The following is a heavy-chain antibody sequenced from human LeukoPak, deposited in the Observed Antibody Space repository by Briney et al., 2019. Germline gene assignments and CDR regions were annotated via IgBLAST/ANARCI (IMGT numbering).Heavy chain of an antibody. V-gene: IGHV4-39*02. Sequence: PSETLSLTCTVSGGSISSSSYYWGWIRQPPGKGLEWIGSIYYSGSTYYNPSLKSRVTISVNTSKNQFSLKLSSATAADTAVYYCARDSGSGSYYNLMFDYWGQGTLVTVSS. CDR2: IYYSGST. CDR3: ARDSGSGSYYNLMFDY. D-gene: IGHD3-10*01. CDR1: GGSISSSSYY. J-gene: IGHJ4*02.